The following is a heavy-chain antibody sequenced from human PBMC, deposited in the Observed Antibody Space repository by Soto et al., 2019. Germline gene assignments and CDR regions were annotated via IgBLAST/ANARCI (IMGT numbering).Heavy chain of an antibody. CDR3: ARDSKWLIINGNWFDS. V-gene: IGHV1-18*04. J-gene: IGHJ5*01. D-gene: IGHD5-12*01. CDR2: ISGSNGAT. CDR1: GYNFINYG. Sequence: GASVKVSWKFSGYNFINYGMTWVRQAPGQGLEWMGWISGSNGATKYAQRFQARVTLTTDTSTNTAYMELRSLRLDDAAVYYCARDSKWLIINGNWFDSWGQGTLVTVSS.